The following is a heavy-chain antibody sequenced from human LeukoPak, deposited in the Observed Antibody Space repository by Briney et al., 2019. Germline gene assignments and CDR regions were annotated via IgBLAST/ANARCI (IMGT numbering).Heavy chain of an antibody. CDR3: ARDGVWGSTHFDY. CDR2: ISSSSSYI. CDR1: GFTFSSYS. V-gene: IGHV3-21*01. Sequence: GGSLRLSCAASGFTFSSYSMNWVRQAPGKGLEWVSSISSSSSYIYYAGSVKGRFTISRDNAKNSLYLQMSSLRAEDTAVYYCARDGVWGSTHFDYWGQGTLVTVSS. D-gene: IGHD3-16*01. J-gene: IGHJ4*02.